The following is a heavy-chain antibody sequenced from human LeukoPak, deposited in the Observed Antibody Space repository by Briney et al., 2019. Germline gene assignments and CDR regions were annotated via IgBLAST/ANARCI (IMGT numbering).Heavy chain of an antibody. CDR3: ARGRGSGWYLH. CDR2: INHSGST. V-gene: IGHV4-34*01. Sequence: PSETLSLTCAVYGGSFSGYYRSWIRQPPWKGLEWIGEINHSGSTNYNPSLKSRVTISVDTSKNQFSLKLSSVTAADTAVYYCARGRGSGWYLHWGQGTLVTVSS. CDR1: GGSFSGYY. D-gene: IGHD6-19*01. J-gene: IGHJ4*02.